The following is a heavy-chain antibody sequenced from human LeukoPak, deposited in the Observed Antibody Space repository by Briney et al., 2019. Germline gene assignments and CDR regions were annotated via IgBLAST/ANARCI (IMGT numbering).Heavy chain of an antibody. CDR2: ISAYNGNT. CDR3: ARGPKFMVVTAIWFDP. V-gene: IGHV1-18*01. D-gene: IGHD2-21*02. Sequence: ASVKVSCKASGYTFTSYGISWVRQAPGQGLEWMGWISAYNGNTNYAQKLQGRVTMTTDTSTSTAYMELRSLRSDDTAVCYCARGPKFMVVTAIWFDPWGQGTLVTVSS. CDR1: GYTFTSYG. J-gene: IGHJ5*02.